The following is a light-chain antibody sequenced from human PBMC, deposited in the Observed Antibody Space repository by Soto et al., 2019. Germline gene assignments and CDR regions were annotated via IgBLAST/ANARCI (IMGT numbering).Light chain of an antibody. Sequence: SALTQPASVSGSPGQSITISCTGTSSDVGSYNLVSWYQHHPGKAPKLMIYEVSKRPSGVSNRFSGSKSGNTASLTISGLQAEDEADYYCCSYAGSSTLVFGGGTKVTVL. CDR1: SSDVGSYNL. CDR2: EVS. V-gene: IGLV2-23*02. J-gene: IGLJ2*01. CDR3: CSYAGSSTLV.